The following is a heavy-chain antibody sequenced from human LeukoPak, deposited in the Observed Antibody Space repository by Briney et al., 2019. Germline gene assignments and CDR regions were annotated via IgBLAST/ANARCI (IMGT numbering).Heavy chain of an antibody. CDR1: GFSFRPIW. V-gene: IGHV3-53*01. D-gene: IGHD5-24*01. J-gene: IGHJ4*02. CDR3: ARGRDGYSINFDY. Sequence: PGGSLRLSCVASGFSFRPIWMNWVRQAPGKGLEWVSVIYSGGSTYYADSVKGRFTISRDNSKNTLYLQMNSLRAEDTAVYYCARGRDGYSINFDYWGQGTLVTVSS. CDR2: IYSGGST.